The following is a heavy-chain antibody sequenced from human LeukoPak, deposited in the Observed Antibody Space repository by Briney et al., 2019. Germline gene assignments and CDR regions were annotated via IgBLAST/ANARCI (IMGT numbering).Heavy chain of an antibody. V-gene: IGHV4-34*01. D-gene: IGHD2-15*01. Sequence: PSETLSLTCAVYGGSFSGYYWSWIRQPPGKGLEWIGEINHSGSTNYNPSLKSRVTISVDTSKNQFSLKLSSVTAADTAVYYCARFVKYCSGGSCYSDYWGQGTLVTVSS. CDR1: GGSFSGYY. J-gene: IGHJ4*02. CDR3: ARFVKYCSGGSCYSDY. CDR2: INHSGST.